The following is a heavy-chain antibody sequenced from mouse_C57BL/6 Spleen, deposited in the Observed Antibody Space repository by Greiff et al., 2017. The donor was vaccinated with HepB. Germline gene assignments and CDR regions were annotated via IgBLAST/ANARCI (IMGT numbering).Heavy chain of an antibody. J-gene: IGHJ3*01. CDR1: GYSITSGYY. Sequence: EVKLMESGPGLVKPSQSLSLTCSVTGYSITSGYYWNWIRQFPGNKLEWMGYISYDGSNNYNPSLKNRISITRDTSKNQFFLKLNSVTTEDTATYYCAREGIYYDYEAAFAYWGQGTLVTVSA. CDR2: ISYDGSN. D-gene: IGHD2-4*01. V-gene: IGHV3-6*01. CDR3: AREGIYYDYEAAFAY.